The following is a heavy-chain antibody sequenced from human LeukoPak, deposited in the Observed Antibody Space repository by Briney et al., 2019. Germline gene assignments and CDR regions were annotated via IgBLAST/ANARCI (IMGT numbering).Heavy chain of an antibody. CDR2: IYYSGST. D-gene: IGHD6-13*01. Sequence: SETLSLTCTVSGGSISSGDYYWSRIRQPPGKGLEWIGYIYYSGSTYYNPSLKSRVTISVDTSKNQFSLKLSSVTAADTAVYYCARGPSSSWYRGFDYWGQGTLVTVSS. V-gene: IGHV4-30-4*01. CDR3: ARGPSSSWYRGFDY. J-gene: IGHJ4*02. CDR1: GGSISSGDYY.